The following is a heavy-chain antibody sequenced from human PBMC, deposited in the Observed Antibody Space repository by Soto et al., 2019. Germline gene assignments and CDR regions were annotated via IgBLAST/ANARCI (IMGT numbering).Heavy chain of an antibody. J-gene: IGHJ6*03. CDR3: ASGKSQMTQDRMGFYYYMDV. Sequence: QVQLVQSGAEVKKPGSSVRISCAASGATFNDYTFTWVRRAPGQGLEWTGRVIPLLDASNYAEKFQDRVTITADRSTSTVYMELSGLKSEDSAIYYCASGKSQMTQDRMGFYYYMDVWGKGTTVTVSS. D-gene: IGHD2-15*01. V-gene: IGHV1-69*08. CDR2: VIPLLDAS. CDR1: GATFNDYT.